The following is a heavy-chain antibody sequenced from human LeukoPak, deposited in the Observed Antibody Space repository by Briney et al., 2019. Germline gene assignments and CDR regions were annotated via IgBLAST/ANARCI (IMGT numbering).Heavy chain of an antibody. Sequence: PSETLSLTCTVSGGSISSYYWSWIRQPPGKGLEWIGYVYYSGSTNYNPSLKSRVTISVDTSKNQFSLKLSSVTAADTAVYYCARPNGGSWGQGTLVTVSS. V-gene: IGHV4-59*08. CDR2: VYYSGST. CDR1: GGSISSYY. CDR3: ARPNGGS. D-gene: IGHD3-16*01. J-gene: IGHJ4*02.